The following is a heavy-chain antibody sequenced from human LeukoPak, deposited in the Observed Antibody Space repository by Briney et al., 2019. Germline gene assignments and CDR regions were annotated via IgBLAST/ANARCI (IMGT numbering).Heavy chain of an antibody. CDR3: ARGYEDDYGDYPFYYYYYYMDV. D-gene: IGHD4-17*01. V-gene: IGHV4-34*01. J-gene: IGHJ6*03. CDR1: GGSFSGYY. Sequence: SETLSLTCAVYGGSFSGYYWSWIRQPPGKGLEWIGEINHSGSTNYNPSLKSRVTISVDTSKNQFSLKLSSVTAADTAVYYCARGYEDDYGDYPFYYYYYYMDVWGKGTTVTVSS. CDR2: INHSGST.